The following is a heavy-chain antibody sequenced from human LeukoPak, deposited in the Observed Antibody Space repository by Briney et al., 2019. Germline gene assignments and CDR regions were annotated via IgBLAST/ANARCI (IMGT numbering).Heavy chain of an antibody. Sequence: GASVKVSCKASGYTFTSYDIHWVRQATGQGLEWMGWFNPNRGGTNYAQKFQGRVTMTRDTSISTAYMELTRLRSDDTAVYYCARGDLYFYGDPSAYWGQGTLVTVSS. CDR3: ARGDLYFYGDPSAY. J-gene: IGHJ4*02. D-gene: IGHD4-17*01. CDR2: FNPNRGGT. CDR1: GYTFTSYD. V-gene: IGHV1-2*02.